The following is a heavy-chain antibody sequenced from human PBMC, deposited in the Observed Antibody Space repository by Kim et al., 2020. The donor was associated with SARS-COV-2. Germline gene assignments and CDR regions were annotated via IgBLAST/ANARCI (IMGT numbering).Heavy chain of an antibody. Sequence: GGSLRLSCAASGFTFSSYSMNWVRQAPGKGLEWVSYISSSSSTIYYAASVKGRFTISRDNAKNSLYLQMNSLRDEDTAVYYCARGGETYYDFWSGYSPNAFDIWGQGTMVTVSS. CDR2: ISSSSSTI. CDR1: GFTFSSYS. CDR3: ARGGETYYDFWSGYSPNAFDI. D-gene: IGHD3-3*01. V-gene: IGHV3-48*02. J-gene: IGHJ3*02.